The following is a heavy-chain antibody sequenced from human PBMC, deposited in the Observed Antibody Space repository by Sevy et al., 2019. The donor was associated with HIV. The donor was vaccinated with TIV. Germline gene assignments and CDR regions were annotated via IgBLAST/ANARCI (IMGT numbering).Heavy chain of an antibody. J-gene: IGHJ3*02. Sequence: GGSLRLSCAASGFTFSDYYMSWIRQAPGKGLEWVSYISSSSSYTNYAYSVKGRFTISRDNAKNSLYLQMNSLRAEDTAVYYCARDPVNYYGSGSYFAFDIWGQGTMVTVSS. CDR3: ARDPVNYYGSGSYFAFDI. CDR2: ISSSSSYT. CDR1: GFTFSDYY. V-gene: IGHV3-11*06. D-gene: IGHD3-10*01.